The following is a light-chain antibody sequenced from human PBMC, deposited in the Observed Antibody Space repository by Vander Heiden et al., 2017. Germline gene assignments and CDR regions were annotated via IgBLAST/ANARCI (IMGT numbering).Light chain of an antibody. CDR3: AAWDDSLSGFYV. CDR2: GND. J-gene: IGLJ1*01. Sequence: SVVTQPPSASGTPVQRVTISCSGTGSNIGSNYVYWYQQLPGAAPKLLIYGNDQRPSGVPDRFSGSKSGTSASLAISGLRSEDEADYYCAAWDDSLSGFYVFGTGTKVTVL. CDR1: GSNIGSNY. V-gene: IGLV1-47*02.